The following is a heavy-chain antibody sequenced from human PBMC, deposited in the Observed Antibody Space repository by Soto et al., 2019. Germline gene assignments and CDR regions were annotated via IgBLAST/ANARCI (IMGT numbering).Heavy chain of an antibody. D-gene: IGHD6-6*01. CDR3: ARVQSSIAAHDAFDI. CDR2: ISSSSSYI. V-gene: IGHV3-21*01. Sequence: PVGSLRLSCAASGFTFSSYSMNWVRQAPGKGLEWVSSISSSSSYIYYADSVKGRFTISRDNAKNSLYLQMNSLRAVDTAVYYCARVQSSIAAHDAFDIWGQGTMVTVSS. CDR1: GFTFSSYS. J-gene: IGHJ3*02.